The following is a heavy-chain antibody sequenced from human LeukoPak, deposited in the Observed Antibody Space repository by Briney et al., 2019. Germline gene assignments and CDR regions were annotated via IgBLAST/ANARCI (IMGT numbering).Heavy chain of an antibody. D-gene: IGHD3-3*01. CDR3: ARGRRGTIFGVVTSNGYLYYYYYMDV. J-gene: IGHJ6*03. Sequence: SETLSLTCTVSGGSISSYYWSWIRQPPGKGLEWIGYIYYSGSTNYNPSLKSRVTISVDTSKKQFALKLRSVTAADAAVYYCARGRRGTIFGVVTSNGYLYYYYYMDVWGKGTTVTVSS. CDR1: GGSISSYY. V-gene: IGHV4-59*01. CDR2: IYYSGST.